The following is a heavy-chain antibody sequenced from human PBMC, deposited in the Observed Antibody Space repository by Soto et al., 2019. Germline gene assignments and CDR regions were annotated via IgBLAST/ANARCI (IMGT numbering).Heavy chain of an antibody. V-gene: IGHV1-69*12. CDR1: GGTFSSYA. Sequence: QVQLVQSGAEVKKPGSSVKVSCKASGGTFSSYAISWVRQAPGQGLEWMGGIIPIFGTANYAQKFQGRVTINADDATSRAYIALSGLRSEDTAVYYCARHVPAAGYYYGMDVWGQGATVTVS. D-gene: IGHD6-19*01. CDR2: IIPIFGTA. J-gene: IGHJ6*02. CDR3: ARHVPAAGYYYGMDV.